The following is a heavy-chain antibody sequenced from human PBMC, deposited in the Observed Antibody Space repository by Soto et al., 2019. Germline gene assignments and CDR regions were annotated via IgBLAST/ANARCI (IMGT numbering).Heavy chain of an antibody. CDR2: IFYSGST. CDR1: GGSISSSSYY. J-gene: IGHJ4*02. V-gene: IGHV4-39*01. D-gene: IGHD3-16*02. Sequence: SETLSLTCTVSGGSISSSSYYWGWIRQPPGKGLQWIGSIFYSGSTYYNPSLKSRVTMSVDTSQKQFSMKLSSVTAADTALYYCARSYIWGSFRSLYYFDSWGQGTLVTVSS. CDR3: ARSYIWGSFRSLYYFDS.